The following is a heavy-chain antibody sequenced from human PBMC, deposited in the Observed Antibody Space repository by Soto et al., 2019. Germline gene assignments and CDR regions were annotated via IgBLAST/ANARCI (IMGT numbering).Heavy chain of an antibody. CDR2: INWNGGST. Sequence: GGSLRLSCAASGFTFDDYGMSWVRQAPGKGLEWVSGINWNGGSTGYADSVKGRFTISRDNAKNSLYLQMNSLRAEDTALYYCARIGGVLRYFDWLSYFDYWGQGTLVTVSS. J-gene: IGHJ4*02. CDR1: GFTFDDYG. V-gene: IGHV3-20*04. D-gene: IGHD3-9*01. CDR3: ARIGGVLRYFDWLSYFDY.